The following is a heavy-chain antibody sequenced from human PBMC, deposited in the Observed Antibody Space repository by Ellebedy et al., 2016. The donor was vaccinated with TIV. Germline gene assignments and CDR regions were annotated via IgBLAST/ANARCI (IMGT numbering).Heavy chain of an antibody. Sequence: GESLKISCAASGFTFSDYYMSWIRQAPGKGLEWVSYISSSSSYTNYADSVKGRFTISRDNAKNSLYLQMNSLRAEDTAVYYCARVPHRYCSGGSCYQPWYFDLWGRGTLVTVSS. CDR1: GFTFSDYY. CDR3: ARVPHRYCSGGSCYQPWYFDL. J-gene: IGHJ2*01. V-gene: IGHV3-11*06. D-gene: IGHD2-15*01. CDR2: ISSSSSYT.